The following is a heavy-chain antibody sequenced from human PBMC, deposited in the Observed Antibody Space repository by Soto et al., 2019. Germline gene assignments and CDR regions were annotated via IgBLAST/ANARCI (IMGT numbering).Heavy chain of an antibody. V-gene: IGHV5-51*01. D-gene: IGHD2-2*01. CDR3: ARHGRVVVPATTSSGMDV. J-gene: IGHJ6*02. CDR2: IYPGDSDT. CDR1: GYSFTSYW. Sequence: GESLKISCKGSGYSFTSYWIGWVRQMPGKGLEWMGIIYPGDSDTRYNPSFQGQVTISADKSISTAYLQWSSLKASDTAMYYCARHGRVVVPATTSSGMDVWGQGTTVTVSS.